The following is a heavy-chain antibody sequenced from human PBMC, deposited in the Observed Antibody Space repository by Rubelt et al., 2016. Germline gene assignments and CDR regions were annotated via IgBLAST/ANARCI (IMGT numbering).Heavy chain of an antibody. CDR3: ARELHRASGDY. Sequence: AVIWYDGSNKYYADSVKGRFTISRDNSKDTPYLQMNSLRAEDTAVYYCARELHRASGDYWGQGTLVTVSS. J-gene: IGHJ4*02. CDR2: IWYDGSNK. D-gene: IGHD1-26*01. V-gene: IGHV3-33*01.